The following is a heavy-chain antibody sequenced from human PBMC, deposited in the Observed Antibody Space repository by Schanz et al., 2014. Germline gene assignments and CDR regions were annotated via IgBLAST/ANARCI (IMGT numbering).Heavy chain of an antibody. V-gene: IGHV3-23*01. D-gene: IGHD6-13*01. CDR2: LSGSGGST. Sequence: EVQLLESGGGLVQPGGSLRLSCAASGFTFSSYDMSWVRQAPGKGLEWVSALSGSGGSTYYADSVKGRFTISRDNSKNTLYLQMNSLRAEDTAVYYCAREQIMAAAGLVDYWGHGTLVTVS. CDR1: GFTFSSYD. CDR3: AREQIMAAAGLVDY. J-gene: IGHJ4*01.